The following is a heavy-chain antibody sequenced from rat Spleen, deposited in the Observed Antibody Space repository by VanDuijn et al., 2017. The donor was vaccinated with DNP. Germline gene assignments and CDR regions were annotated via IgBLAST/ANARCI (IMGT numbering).Heavy chain of an antibody. CDR1: GFSFSDYY. J-gene: IGHJ2*01. CDR2: ISTVGDNA. D-gene: IGHD1-9*01. Sequence: EVQLVESGGGLVQPGNSLKLSCAASGFSFSDYYMAWVRQAPTKGLEWVASISTVGDNAYYRDSVKGRFTISRDNAKSSLYLQMDSLRSEDTATYYCTTESTYYGYFDYWGQGVMVPVSS. CDR3: TTESTYYGYFDY. V-gene: IGHV5-20*01.